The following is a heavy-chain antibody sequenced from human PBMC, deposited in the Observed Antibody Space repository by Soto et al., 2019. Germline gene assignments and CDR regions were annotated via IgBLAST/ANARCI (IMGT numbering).Heavy chain of an antibody. CDR1: GGTFSSYA. J-gene: IGHJ6*02. V-gene: IGHV1-69*13. CDR2: IIPIFGTA. D-gene: IGHD6-13*01. Sequence: SVKVSCKASGGTFSSYAISWVRQAPGQGLEWMGGIIPIFGTANYAQKFQGRVTITADESTSTAYMELSSLRSEDTAVYYCGRDSLAAAGHPYYYYGMDVWGQGTTVTVSS. CDR3: GRDSLAAAGHPYYYYGMDV.